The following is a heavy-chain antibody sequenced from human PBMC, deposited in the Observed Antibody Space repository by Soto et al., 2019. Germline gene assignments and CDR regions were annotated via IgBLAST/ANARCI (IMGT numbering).Heavy chain of an antibody. CDR3: ARVAVAARPRWYNWFDP. J-gene: IGHJ5*02. CDR2: MNPNSGET. V-gene: IGHV1-8*01. D-gene: IGHD2-15*01. Sequence: QEQLVQSGAEVKKPGASVKVSCKTSGYTFTDYDINWVRQATGQGLEWIGWMNPNSGETGYAQKFPGRVTMTRSASLRTAYLELSSLRSEDTAVYYCARVAVAARPRWYNWFDPWGQGTLVTVSS. CDR1: GYTFTDYD.